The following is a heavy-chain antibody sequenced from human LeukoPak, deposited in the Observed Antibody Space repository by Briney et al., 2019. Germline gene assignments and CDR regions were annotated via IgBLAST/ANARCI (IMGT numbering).Heavy chain of an antibody. V-gene: IGHV3-74*01. CDR2: ISGDGSST. CDR1: GFTFSAYW. D-gene: IGHD2-15*01. Sequence: GGSLRLSCAASGFTFSAYWMHWVRQAPGKGLVWVSCISGDGSSTIYADSVKGRFTISRDNAENTIYLQMNSLTVEDTAVYYCTRRRSATRWFDPWGQGTLVTVSS. J-gene: IGHJ5*02. CDR3: TRRRSATRWFDP.